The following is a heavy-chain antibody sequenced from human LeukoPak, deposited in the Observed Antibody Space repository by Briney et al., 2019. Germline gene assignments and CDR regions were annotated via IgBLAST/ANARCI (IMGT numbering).Heavy chain of an antibody. CDR1: GFTFSSYG. CDR3: ARDEVTIPRD. Sequence: PGRSLRLSCAASGFTFSSYGMHWVRQAPGKGLEWVAVMWYDGSNKYYADSVKGRFTISRDNSKNTLYLQMHSLRAEDTAVYYCARDEVTIPRDWGQGTLVTVSS. V-gene: IGHV3-33*01. CDR2: MWYDGSNK. D-gene: IGHD4-17*01. J-gene: IGHJ4*02.